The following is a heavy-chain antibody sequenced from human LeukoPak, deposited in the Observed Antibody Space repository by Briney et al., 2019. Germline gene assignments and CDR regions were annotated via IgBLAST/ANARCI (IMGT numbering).Heavy chain of an antibody. CDR2: ISWNSGSI. CDR1: GFTFDDYA. J-gene: IGHJ1*01. V-gene: IGHV3-9*01. Sequence: GRSLRLSCAASGFTFDDYAMHWVRQAPGKGLEWVSGISWNSGSIGYADSVKGRFTISRDNAKNSLYLQMNSLRAEDTALYYCAKGGPNWDYYDSSAFQHWGQGTLVTVSS. D-gene: IGHD3-22*01. CDR3: AKGGPNWDYYDSSAFQH.